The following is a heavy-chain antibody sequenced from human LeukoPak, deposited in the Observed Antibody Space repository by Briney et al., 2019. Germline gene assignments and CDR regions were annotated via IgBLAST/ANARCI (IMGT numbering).Heavy chain of an antibody. CDR2: ISSNGGST. J-gene: IGHJ4*02. D-gene: IGHD4-17*01. Sequence: GGSLRLSCAASGFTFSSYAMHLVRQAPGKGLEYGSAISSNGGSTYYANSVKGRFTISRDNSKNTLYLQMGSLRAEDMAVYYCARDGDYGDYGDYWGQGTLVTVSS. CDR3: ARDGDYGDYGDY. CDR1: GFTFSSYA. V-gene: IGHV3-64*01.